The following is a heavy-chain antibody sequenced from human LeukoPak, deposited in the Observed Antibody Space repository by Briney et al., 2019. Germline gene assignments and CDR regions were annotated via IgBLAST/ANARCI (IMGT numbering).Heavy chain of an antibody. J-gene: IGHJ3*02. D-gene: IGHD1-26*01. V-gene: IGHV4-30-4*01. Sequence: SSETLSLTCTVSSGSISSGDYYWSWIRQAPGKGLEWIAYIYYSGSTYYNPSLKSQVTISVDPSRNQFSLKLNSVTAADTAVYYCARQGSGGRAFDIWGQGTMVTVSS. CDR1: SGSISSGDYY. CDR3: ARQGSGGRAFDI. CDR2: IYYSGST.